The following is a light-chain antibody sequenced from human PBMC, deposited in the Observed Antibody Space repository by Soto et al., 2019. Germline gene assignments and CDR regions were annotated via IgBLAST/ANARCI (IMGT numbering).Light chain of an antibody. J-gene: IGKJ1*01. CDR1: QSLDRNS. V-gene: IGKV3-20*01. CDR3: QQYDSTVWT. Sequence: VLTNSPGTLSLSPGDRATLSCRASQSLDRNSLAWYQQKPGQPPRLLIYAASSRATGVPDRFSGSGSGTDFTLTIRRLEPEDFAVYYCQQYDSTVWTFGQGTKVDIK. CDR2: AAS.